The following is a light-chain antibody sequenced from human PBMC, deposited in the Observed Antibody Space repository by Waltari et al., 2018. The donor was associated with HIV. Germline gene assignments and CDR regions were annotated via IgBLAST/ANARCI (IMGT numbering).Light chain of an antibody. CDR2: DVI. J-gene: IGLJ2*01. V-gene: IGLV2-8*01. Sequence: QSALTQPPSASGSPGQSVTLSCTGTSSDVGGYNYVPWHQQHPGKAPKLMIYDVIKRPSGVPDRFSGSKSGNTASLTVSGLQPEYEADYYCSSHAGSQVVFGGGTRLTVL. CDR3: SSHAGSQVV. CDR1: SSDVGGYNY.